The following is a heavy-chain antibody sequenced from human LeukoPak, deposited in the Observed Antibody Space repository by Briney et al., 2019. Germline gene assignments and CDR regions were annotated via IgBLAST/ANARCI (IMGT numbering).Heavy chain of an antibody. CDR2: INWNGDST. D-gene: IGHD3-22*01. J-gene: IGHJ4*02. V-gene: IGHV3-20*04. CDR3: ARGTYYYDSSGYYYFDY. Sequence: GGSLRLSCAASGFTFDDYGMSWVRQAPGKGLEWVSGINWNGDSTGYADSVKGRFTISRDNAKNSLYLQMNSLRAEDTALYYCARGTYYYDSSGYYYFDYWGQGTLVTVSS. CDR1: GFTFDDYG.